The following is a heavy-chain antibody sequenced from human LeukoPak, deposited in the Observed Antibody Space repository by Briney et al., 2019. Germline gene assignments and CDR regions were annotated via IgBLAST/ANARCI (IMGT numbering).Heavy chain of an antibody. CDR2: ISGSGGST. CDR1: GFTVSSNY. CDR3: AKDTRAYSSGCTDY. D-gene: IGHD6-19*01. V-gene: IGHV3-23*01. J-gene: IGHJ4*02. Sequence: GGSLRLSCAASGFTVSSNYMSWVRQAPGKGLEWVSAISGSGGSTYYADSVKGRFTISRDNSKNTLYLQMNSLRAEDTAVYYCAKDTRAYSSGCTDYWGQGTLVTVSS.